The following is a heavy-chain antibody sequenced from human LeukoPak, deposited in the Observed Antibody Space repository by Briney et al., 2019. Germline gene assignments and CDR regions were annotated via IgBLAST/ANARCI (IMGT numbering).Heavy chain of an antibody. CDR3: ARINHYDILTGYYD. CDR2: IIPIFGTA. Sequence: SVKVSCKASGYTFTSYDINWVRQATGQGLEWMGWIIPIFGTANYAQKFQGRVTITADESTSTAYMELSSLRSEDTAVYYCARINHYDILTGYYDWGQGTLVTVSS. D-gene: IGHD3-9*01. J-gene: IGHJ4*02. CDR1: GYTFTSYD. V-gene: IGHV1-69*13.